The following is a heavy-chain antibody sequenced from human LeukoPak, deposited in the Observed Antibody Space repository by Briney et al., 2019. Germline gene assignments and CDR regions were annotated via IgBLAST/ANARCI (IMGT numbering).Heavy chain of an antibody. D-gene: IGHD4-23*01. CDR2: ISGSGGST. Sequence: PGGSLRLFCAASGFTFSSYAMSWVRQAPGKGLEWVSAISGSGGSTYYADSVKGRFTISRDNSKNTLYLQMNSLRAEDTAVYYWAKLEDYGGNSGYWGQGTLVTVSS. V-gene: IGHV3-23*01. J-gene: IGHJ4*02. CDR3: AKLEDYGGNSGY. CDR1: GFTFSSYA.